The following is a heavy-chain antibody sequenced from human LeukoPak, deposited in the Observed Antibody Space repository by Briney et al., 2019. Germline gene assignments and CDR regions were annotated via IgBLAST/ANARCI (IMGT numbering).Heavy chain of an antibody. CDR1: GYSFTSYW. V-gene: IGHV5-51*01. CDR3: ARPSLTEDYYYMDV. J-gene: IGHJ6*03. CDR2: IYPGDSDT. D-gene: IGHD2-8*02. Sequence: GESLKISCKGSGYSFTSYWIGWVRQMPGKGLEWMGSIYPGDSDTRYSRSFHGQVTISADKSISTAYLQWSSLKASDTAMYYCARPSLTEDYYYMDVWGKGTTVTVSS.